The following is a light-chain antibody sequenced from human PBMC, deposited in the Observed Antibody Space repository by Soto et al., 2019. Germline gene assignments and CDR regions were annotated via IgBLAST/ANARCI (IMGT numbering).Light chain of an antibody. CDR3: QPYNSYLFT. CDR1: QSISSW. J-gene: IGKJ3*01. Sequence: GDRVTITCRASQSISSWLAWYQQKPGKAPKLLIYDASSLESGGPSRFSGSGSGTEFTLTISSLQPDDFATYYCQPYNSYLFTFGTETKVDIK. CDR2: DAS. V-gene: IGKV1-5*01.